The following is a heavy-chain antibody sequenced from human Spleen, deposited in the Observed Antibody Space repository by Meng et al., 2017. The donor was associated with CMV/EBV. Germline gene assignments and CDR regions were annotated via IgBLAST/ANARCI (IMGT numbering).Heavy chain of an antibody. V-gene: IGHV1-2*02. CDR2: INPNSGTT. CDR3: ARVTLVARSKPSFAY. D-gene: IGHD3-10*01. J-gene: IGHJ4*02. CDR1: GYTFTGYY. Sequence: ASVKVSCKASGYTFTGYYMHWVRQAPGQGLEWMGWINPNSGTTNYAQKFQGRVTMARDTSISTAYMELSRLRSDDTAIYYCARVTLVARSKPSFAYWGQGTLVTVSS.